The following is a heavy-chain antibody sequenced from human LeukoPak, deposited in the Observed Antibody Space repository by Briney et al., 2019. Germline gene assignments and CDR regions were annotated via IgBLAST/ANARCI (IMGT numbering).Heavy chain of an antibody. CDR3: ARDLRAGVVVAAGY. CDR1: GYTFTSYG. CDR2: ISAYNGNT. D-gene: IGHD2-15*01. J-gene: IGHJ4*02. Sequence: ASVKVSCKASGYTFTSYGISWVRRAPGQGLEWMGWISAYNGNTNYAQKLQGRVTMTTDTSTSTAYMELRSLRSDDTAVYYCARDLRAGVVVAAGYWGQGTLVTASS. V-gene: IGHV1-18*01.